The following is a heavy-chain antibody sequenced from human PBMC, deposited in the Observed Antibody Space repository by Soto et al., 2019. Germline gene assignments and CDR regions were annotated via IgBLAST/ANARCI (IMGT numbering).Heavy chain of an antibody. J-gene: IGHJ5*02. CDR2: FDPDEAET. CDR1: GYTLNEVA. CDR3: TTYHGDYNFDH. V-gene: IGHV1-24*01. Sequence: ASVKVSCKVSGYTLNEVAMHWVRQAPGKGLEWLGGFDPDEAETIYAQHFQGRVTMTEDTSTDTVYMELSSLRSEDTALYFCTTYHGDYNFDHWDQGTLVTVSS. D-gene: IGHD4-17*01.